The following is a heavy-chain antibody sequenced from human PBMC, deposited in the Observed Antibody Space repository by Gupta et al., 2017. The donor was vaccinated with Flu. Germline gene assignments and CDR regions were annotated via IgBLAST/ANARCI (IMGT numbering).Heavy chain of an antibody. CDR2: VYYSGST. Sequence: WIRQPPGKGLEWIGYVYYSGSTIYSPSLESRVTISIDASKSQFSLSLTSVTGADTAVYYCARHRARGVYDSSGYYDAFEIWDQGTMVTVSS. J-gene: IGHJ3*02. D-gene: IGHD3-22*01. V-gene: IGHV4-61*07. CDR3: ARHRARGVYDSSGYYDAFEI.